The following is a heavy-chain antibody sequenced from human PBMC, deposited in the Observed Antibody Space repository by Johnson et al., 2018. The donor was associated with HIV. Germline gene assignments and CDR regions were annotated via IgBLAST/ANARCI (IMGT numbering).Heavy chain of an antibody. CDR3: AKDQASIAARPDAFDI. D-gene: IGHD6-6*01. CDR2: ISGDDDVP. V-gene: IGHV3-23*04. Sequence: VQLVESGGGLVQPGGSLRLSCAVSGFTFSSYAMTWVRQAPGKGLEWVSAISGDDDVPYYADSVKGRFTISRDNSKNTLYLQMSSLRAEDTAVYYCAKDQASIAARPDAFDIWGQGTMVTVSS. J-gene: IGHJ3*02. CDR1: GFTFSSYA.